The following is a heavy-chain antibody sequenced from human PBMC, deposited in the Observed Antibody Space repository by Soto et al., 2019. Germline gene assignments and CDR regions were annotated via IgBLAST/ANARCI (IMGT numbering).Heavy chain of an antibody. CDR1: GYSFTRYG. Sequence: ASVKVSCKASGYSFTRYGIAWARQAPGQGLEWMGWINTYNGNTNYAQNLQGRVTLTTDTSTSTAYKELTSLRSNDTAIYYCAMLDVYVTRSPQDVWGQGTTVTVS. CDR3: AMLDVYVTRSPQDV. V-gene: IGHV1-18*01. D-gene: IGHD3-16*01. CDR2: INTYNGNT. J-gene: IGHJ6*02.